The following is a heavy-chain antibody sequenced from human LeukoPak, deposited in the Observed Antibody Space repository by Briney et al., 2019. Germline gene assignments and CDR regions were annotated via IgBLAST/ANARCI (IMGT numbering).Heavy chain of an antibody. CDR3: ATHPGGLQSGFDN. CDR1: GYSFTSYW. D-gene: IGHD5-24*01. CDR2: IHPGDSDT. Sequence: GESLKISCKGSGYSFTSYWIGWVRQMPGKGLECMGIIHPGDSDTRYSPSFQGQVTISVDRSSSTAYLQWSRLKTSDTAMYYCATHPGGLQSGFDNWGQGTLVTVSS. V-gene: IGHV5-51*01. J-gene: IGHJ4*02.